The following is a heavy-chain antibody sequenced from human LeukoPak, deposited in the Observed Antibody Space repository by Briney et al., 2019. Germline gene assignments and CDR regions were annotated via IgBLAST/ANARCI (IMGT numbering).Heavy chain of an antibody. CDR3: ARDSDYYDSSGYYTFDY. Sequence: ASVKVSCKASGYTFTGYYMHWVRQAPGQGLEWMGWINPNSGGTNYAQKFQGRVTMTRDTSISTAYMELSRLRSDDTAVYYCARDSDYYDSSGYYTFDYWGQGTLVTVSS. J-gene: IGHJ4*02. CDR1: GYTFTGYY. V-gene: IGHV1-2*02. D-gene: IGHD3-22*01. CDR2: INPNSGGT.